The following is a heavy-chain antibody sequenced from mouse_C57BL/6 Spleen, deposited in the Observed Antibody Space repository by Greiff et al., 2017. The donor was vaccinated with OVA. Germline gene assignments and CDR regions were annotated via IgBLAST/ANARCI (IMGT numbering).Heavy chain of an antibody. Sequence: VQLQQSGPELVKPGASVKISCKASGYSFTDYYMNWVKQSHGKSLEWIGGITPKYGTPSYNQKFKGKATVPVDQSSSTAYMQLNSLTSEDSAVYYCAKLSHWYFDVWGTGTTVTVSS. D-gene: IGHD1-1*02. CDR1: GYSFTDYY. J-gene: IGHJ1*03. CDR3: AKLSHWYFDV. V-gene: IGHV1-39*01. CDR2: ITPKYGTP.